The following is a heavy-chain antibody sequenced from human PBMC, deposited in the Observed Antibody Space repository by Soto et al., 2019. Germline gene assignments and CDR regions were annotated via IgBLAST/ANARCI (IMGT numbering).Heavy chain of an antibody. CDR1: GGSISSGGYY. V-gene: IGHV4-31*02. Sequence: PSETLSLTCTVSGGSISSGGYYWSWIRQHPGKGLEWIGYIYYSGSTYYNPSLKSRVTISVDTSKNQFSLKLSSVTAADTAVYYCARFAYDFSGVPGEDRASDAFDIWGQGTMVTVSS. J-gene: IGHJ3*02. CDR3: ARFAYDFSGVPGEDRASDAFDI. D-gene: IGHD3-3*01. CDR2: IYYSGST.